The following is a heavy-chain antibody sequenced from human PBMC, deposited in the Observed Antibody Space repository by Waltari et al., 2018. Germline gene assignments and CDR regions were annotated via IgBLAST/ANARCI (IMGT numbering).Heavy chain of an antibody. Sequence: EVQLVESGGGFVKRGGSLRLSCAASGFSFTYAWMRWFRQAPGKGLEWIGRIKSYTSGGTTDDAAPVKGRFTISKDDSKSTLFLEMSSLKTEDTAVYYCSADASELGQGELDYWGQGTLVTVSS. CDR1: GFSFTYAW. CDR3: SADASELGQGELDY. CDR2: IKSYTSGGTT. V-gene: IGHV3-15*01. D-gene: IGHD1-26*01. J-gene: IGHJ4*02.